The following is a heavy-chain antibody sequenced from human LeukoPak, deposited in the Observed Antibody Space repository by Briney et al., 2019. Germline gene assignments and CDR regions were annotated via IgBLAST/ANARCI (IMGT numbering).Heavy chain of an antibody. CDR3: ARGVYSSSEQFDP. CDR2: INSDGSST. D-gene: IGHD6-6*01. Sequence: GGSLRLSCAASGFTFSSCWMHWVRQAPGKGLVWVSRINSDGSSTSYADSVKGRFTISRDNAKNTLYLQMNSLRAEDTAVYYCARGVYSSSEQFDPWGQGTLVTVSS. V-gene: IGHV3-74*01. CDR1: GFTFSSCW. J-gene: IGHJ5*02.